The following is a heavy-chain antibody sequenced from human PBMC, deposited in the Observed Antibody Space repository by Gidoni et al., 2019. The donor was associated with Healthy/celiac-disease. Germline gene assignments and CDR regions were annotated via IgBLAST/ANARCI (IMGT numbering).Heavy chain of an antibody. CDR2: ISSSGSTI. CDR3: ARARWLQSIYFDY. D-gene: IGHD5-12*01. Sequence: QVQLVEFGGGLVKPGGSLRLSCAAPGFTFSDYYMSWIRQAPGKGLEWVSYISSSGSTIYYADSVKGRCTISRDNAKNSLYLQMNSLGAEDTAVYYCARARWLQSIYFDYWGQGTLVTVSS. CDR1: GFTFSDYY. V-gene: IGHV3-11*01. J-gene: IGHJ4*02.